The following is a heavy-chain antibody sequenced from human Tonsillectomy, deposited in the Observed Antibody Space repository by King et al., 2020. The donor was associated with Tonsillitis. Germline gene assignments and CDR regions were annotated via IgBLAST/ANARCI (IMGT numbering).Heavy chain of an antibody. CDR1: GFSLSTSGMC. Sequence: TLQESGPALVKPTQTLTLTCTFSGFSLSTSGMCVSWIRQPPGKALEWLARIDWDDDKYYSTSLKTRLTISKDTSKNQVVLTMTNIDPVDTATYYCARILIGSSSYGRVDAFDIWGQGTMVTVSS. D-gene: IGHD3-22*01. V-gene: IGHV2-70*11. J-gene: IGHJ3*02. CDR3: ARILIGSSSYGRVDAFDI. CDR2: IDWDDDK.